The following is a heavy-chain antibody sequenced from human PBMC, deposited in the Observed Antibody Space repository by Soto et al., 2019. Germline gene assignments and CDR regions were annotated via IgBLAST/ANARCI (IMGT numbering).Heavy chain of an antibody. CDR1: GFTFSDYY. Sequence: QVQLVESGGGLVKPGGSLRLSCAASGFTFSDYYMSWIRQAPGKGLEWISYINNSSSYTNYADSVKGRFTISRANAKNSLYLQMNSLRAEDTAVYYCARTIAAAGGRRYFDLWGRGTLVTVSS. CDR2: INNSSSYT. V-gene: IGHV3-11*05. J-gene: IGHJ2*01. D-gene: IGHD6-13*01. CDR3: ARTIAAAGGRRYFDL.